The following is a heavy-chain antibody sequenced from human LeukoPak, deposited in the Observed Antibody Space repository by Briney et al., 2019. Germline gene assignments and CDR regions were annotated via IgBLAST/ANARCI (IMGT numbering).Heavy chain of an antibody. CDR2: ISYSSYYI. CDR1: GFTFYNYA. D-gene: IGHD3-22*01. J-gene: IGHJ4*02. V-gene: IGHV3-21*01. CDR3: AGRLDSIGSLPNFDY. Sequence: GGSLRLSCAASGFTFYNYAMSWVRQAPAKGLEWVSSISYSSYYIYYADSVKGRFTISRDNAKNSLFLQMNSLRAEDTAVYYCAGRLDSIGSLPNFDYWGQGTLVTVSS.